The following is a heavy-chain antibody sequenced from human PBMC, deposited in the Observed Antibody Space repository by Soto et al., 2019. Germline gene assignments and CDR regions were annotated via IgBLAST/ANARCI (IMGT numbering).Heavy chain of an antibody. CDR3: ANGGRQWLVTSDFNY. J-gene: IGHJ4*02. CDR2: VSHDGRNT. D-gene: IGHD6-19*01. Sequence: VQLVESGGGVVQPGRSLRLSCAASGFTFSDYAMHWVRQAPGKGLEWVAFVSHDGRNTHYAYSVKGRFTISRDSSKNTVSLEMTSLRAEDKAVYYCANGGRQWLVTSDFNYWGQGALVTVSS. CDR1: GFTFSDYA. V-gene: IGHV3-30*18.